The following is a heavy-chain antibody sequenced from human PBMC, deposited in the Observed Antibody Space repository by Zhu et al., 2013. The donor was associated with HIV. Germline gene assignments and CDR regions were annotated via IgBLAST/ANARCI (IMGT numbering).Heavy chain of an antibody. V-gene: IGHV1-46*01. CDR2: INPSGGST. J-gene: IGHJ5*02. CDR3: ARTRYNWNDVDWFDP. Sequence: QVQLVQPGAEVKKPGASVKVSCKASGYTFTTYYIHWVRQAPGQGLEWMGVINPSGGSTNYAQKFQGRVTMTRDTSTTTVYMELSSLRSEDTAVYYCARTRYNWNDVDWFDPWGQGTLVTVSS. D-gene: IGHD1-1*01. CDR1: GYTFTTYY.